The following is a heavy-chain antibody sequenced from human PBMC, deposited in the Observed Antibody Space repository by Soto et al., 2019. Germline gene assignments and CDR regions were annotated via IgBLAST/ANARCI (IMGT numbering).Heavy chain of an antibody. CDR3: ARGRIGYYGSGSNLDY. Sequence: SETLSLTCAVDGGSCSGYYWSWIRQPPGKGLEWIGEINHSGSTNYNPSLKSRVTISVDTSKNQFSLKLSSVTAADTAVYYCARGRIGYYGSGSNLDYWGKGTLVTVSS. J-gene: IGHJ4*02. CDR1: GGSCSGYY. V-gene: IGHV4-34*01. D-gene: IGHD3-10*01. CDR2: INHSGST.